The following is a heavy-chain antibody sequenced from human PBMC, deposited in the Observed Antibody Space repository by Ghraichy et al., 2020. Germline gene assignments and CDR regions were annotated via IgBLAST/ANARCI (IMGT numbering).Heavy chain of an antibody. Sequence: SCAASGFIFSTNNMHWVRQAPGKGLEWLAFIRYNGSDKDYADSVKGRFTISRDNSKKTLYLQMNSVRVEDTAVYYCVKDLSGGWAFDIWGQGTMVTVSS. CDR3: VKDLSGGWAFDI. D-gene: IGHD3-16*01. CDR2: IRYNGSDK. V-gene: IGHV3-30*02. CDR1: GFIFSTNN. J-gene: IGHJ3*02.